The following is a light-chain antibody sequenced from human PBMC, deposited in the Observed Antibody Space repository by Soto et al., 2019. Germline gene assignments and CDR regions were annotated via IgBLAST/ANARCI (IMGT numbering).Light chain of an antibody. Sequence: EIVMRQSPACLSVSRGERATLSCRASQSVSTNLAWYQQKPGQAPRLLIYGASTRASGVPDRFSGSGSGTEFTLTISSLQSEDLTVYYCQQYNKWPRTFGQGTKVDIK. CDR3: QQYNKWPRT. J-gene: IGKJ1*01. CDR1: QSVSTN. V-gene: IGKV3-15*01. CDR2: GAS.